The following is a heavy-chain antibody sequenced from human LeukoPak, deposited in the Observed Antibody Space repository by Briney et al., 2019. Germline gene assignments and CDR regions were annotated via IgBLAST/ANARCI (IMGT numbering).Heavy chain of an antibody. CDR2: MNPNSGNT. J-gene: IGHJ4*02. D-gene: IGHD5-18*01. CDR3: ARGRGYSYGRARGYYFDY. CDR1: GYTFTSYD. V-gene: IGHV1-8*01. Sequence: GASVKASCKASGYTFTSYDINWVRQATGQGLEWMGWMNPNSGNTGYAQKFQGRVTMTRNTSISTAYMELSSLRSEDTAVYYCARGRGYSYGRARGYYFDYWGQGTLVTVSS.